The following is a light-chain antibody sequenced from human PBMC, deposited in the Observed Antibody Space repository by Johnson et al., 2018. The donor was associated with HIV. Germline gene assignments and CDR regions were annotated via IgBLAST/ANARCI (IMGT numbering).Light chain of an antibody. CDR2: ENN. V-gene: IGLV1-51*02. J-gene: IGLJ1*01. CDR3: GTWGSGLSAGHV. CDR1: NSNIGNNY. Sequence: QSVLTQPPSVSAAPGQKVTISCSGSNSNIGNNYVSCYQQVPGTAPKLLIYENNKRPSGIPDRFSGSKSGTSATLGITGLQTGDEADYYCGTWGSGLSAGHVFGTGTKVTVL.